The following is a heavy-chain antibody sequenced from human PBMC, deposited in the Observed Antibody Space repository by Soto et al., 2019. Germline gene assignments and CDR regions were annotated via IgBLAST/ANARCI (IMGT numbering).Heavy chain of an antibody. D-gene: IGHD2-2*01. CDR2: INPGNGDT. V-gene: IGHV1-3*01. CDR3: ARTDCSSTSCYNYYYYGMDV. CDR1: GYRFTKYG. J-gene: IGHJ6*02. Sequence: XSVKVSCKPSGYRFTKYGLHWVRRAPGQRLEWMGWINPGNGDTKYSQKFQGRVTITRDTSATTAYMELSSLRSEDSTVFYCARTDCSSTSCYNYYYYGMDVWGQGTTVTVSS.